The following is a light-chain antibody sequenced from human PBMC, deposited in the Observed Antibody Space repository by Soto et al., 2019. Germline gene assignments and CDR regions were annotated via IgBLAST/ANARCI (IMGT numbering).Light chain of an antibody. J-gene: IGLJ1*01. Sequence: QSALTQPASVSGSPGQSITISCTGTSSDVGGYNYVSWYQQHPGKAPKLMIYEVSNRPSGVSNRFSGSKSGNTASLTISGLQAEDEADYYCSSYTSPSIDYVFGTGTKLTVL. V-gene: IGLV2-14*01. CDR3: SSYTSPSIDYV. CDR2: EVS. CDR1: SSDVGGYNY.